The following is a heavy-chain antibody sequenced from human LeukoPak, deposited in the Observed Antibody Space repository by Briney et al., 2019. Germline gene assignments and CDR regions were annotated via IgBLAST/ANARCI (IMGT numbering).Heavy chain of an antibody. CDR1: GYSFTSYW. CDR2: IYPGDSDT. V-gene: IGHV5-51*01. D-gene: IGHD3-10*02. J-gene: IGHJ4*02. CDR3: ARPRVRGVNWGGFDY. Sequence: GESLKISCKGFGYSFTSYWIGWVRQMPGKGLECMGIIYPGDSDTRYSPSFQGQVTISADKSISTAYLQWSSLKASDTAMYYCARPRVRGVNWGGFDYWGQGTLVTVSS.